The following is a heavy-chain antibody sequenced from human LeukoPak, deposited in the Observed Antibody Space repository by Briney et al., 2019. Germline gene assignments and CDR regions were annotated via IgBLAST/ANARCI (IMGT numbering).Heavy chain of an antibody. CDR3: ARDYREYYDFWSGYYAPYYYYGMDV. J-gene: IGHJ6*02. CDR2: ISAYNGNT. D-gene: IGHD3-3*01. V-gene: IGHV1-18*01. CDR1: GYTFTSYG. Sequence: ASVKVSCKASGYTFTSYGISWVRQAPGQGLEWMGWISAYNGNTNYAQKLQGRVTMTTDTSTSTAYMELRSLRSDDTAVYYCARDYREYYDFWSGYYAPYYYYGMDVWGQGTTVIVSS.